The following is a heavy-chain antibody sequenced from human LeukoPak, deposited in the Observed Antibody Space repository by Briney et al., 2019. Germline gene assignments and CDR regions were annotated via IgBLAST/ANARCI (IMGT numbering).Heavy chain of an antibody. Sequence: SGGSLRLSCAASGFTFSSYEMNWVRQAPGKGLEWVSYISSSGSTIYYADSVKGRFTISRDNAKNSLYLQMNSLRAEDTAVYYCARDIRYCSGGSCYPAFDYWGQGTLVTVSS. J-gene: IGHJ4*02. CDR2: ISSSGSTI. D-gene: IGHD2-15*01. V-gene: IGHV3-48*03. CDR1: GFTFSSYE. CDR3: ARDIRYCSGGSCYPAFDY.